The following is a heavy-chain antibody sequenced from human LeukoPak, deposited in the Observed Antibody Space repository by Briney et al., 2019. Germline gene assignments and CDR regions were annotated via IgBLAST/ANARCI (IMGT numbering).Heavy chain of an antibody. CDR2: INHSGST. D-gene: IGHD3-3*01. V-gene: IGHV4-34*01. CDR1: GGSFSGYY. J-gene: IGHJ4*02. CDR3: ARIPRYDFWSGYYRVRYFDY. Sequence: SETLSLTCDVYGGSFSGYYWSWIRQPPGKGLEWIGEINHSGSTNYNPSLKSRVTISVDTSKNQFSLKLSSVTAADTAVYYCARIPRYDFWSGYYRVRYFDYWGQGTLVTVSS.